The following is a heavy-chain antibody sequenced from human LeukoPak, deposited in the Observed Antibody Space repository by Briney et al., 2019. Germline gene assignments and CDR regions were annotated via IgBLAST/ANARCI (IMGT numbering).Heavy chain of an antibody. Sequence: GGSLRLSCAASGFTFNTYNMNWARQAPGKGLEWVSCITSSGSTIYYADSVKGRFTISRDNAKNSLYLQMNSLRAEDTAVYYCVRSGAYGAHNYWGQGTLVTVSS. J-gene: IGHJ4*02. D-gene: IGHD4-17*01. CDR1: GFTFNTYN. V-gene: IGHV3-48*01. CDR2: ITSSGSTI. CDR3: VRSGAYGAHNY.